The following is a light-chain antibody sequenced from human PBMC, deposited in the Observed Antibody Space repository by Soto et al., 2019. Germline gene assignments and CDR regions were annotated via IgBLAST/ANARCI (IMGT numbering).Light chain of an antibody. CDR1: QTISTW. V-gene: IGKV1-5*01. CDR2: DAS. J-gene: IGKJ1*01. CDR3: QQRSYWPPWT. Sequence: DIQVTQSPPTLSASVGDRVTITCRASQTISTWMAWYQQKPGKAPKLLVYDASTLQSGVASRFSGSGSGTEFTLTISSLEPEDFAVYYCQQRSYWPPWTFGQGTKVEIK.